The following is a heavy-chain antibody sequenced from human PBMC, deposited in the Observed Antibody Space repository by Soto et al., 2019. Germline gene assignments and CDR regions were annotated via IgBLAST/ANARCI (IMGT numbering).Heavy chain of an antibody. CDR3: ARGRAKGGYCSSTSCYTQFDY. Sequence: QVQLQESGPGLVKPSQTLSLTCTVSGGSISSGGYYWSWIRQHPGKGLEWIGYIYYSGSTYYNPSLKRRVTISVDTSKNQFSLKLSSVTAADTAVYYCARGRAKGGYCSSTSCYTQFDYWGQGTLVTVSS. J-gene: IGHJ4*02. V-gene: IGHV4-31*03. D-gene: IGHD2-2*02. CDR1: GGSISSGGYY. CDR2: IYYSGST.